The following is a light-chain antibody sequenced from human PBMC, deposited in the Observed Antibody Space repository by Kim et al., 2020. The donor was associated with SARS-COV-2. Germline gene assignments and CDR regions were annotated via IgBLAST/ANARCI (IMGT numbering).Light chain of an antibody. CDR2: AAS. V-gene: IGKV1-39*01. Sequence: DIQMTQSPSSLSASVGDRVTITCRASQSISSYLNWYQQKPGKAPKLLIYAASSLQSGVPSRFSGSGSGTDFTLTISSLQPEDFATYFCQLSYSTPLTFGVGTKVDIK. J-gene: IGKJ4*01. CDR1: QSISSY. CDR3: QLSYSTPLT.